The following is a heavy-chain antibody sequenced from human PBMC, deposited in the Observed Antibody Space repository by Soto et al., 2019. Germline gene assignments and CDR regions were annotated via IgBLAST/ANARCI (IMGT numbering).Heavy chain of an antibody. CDR1: GGSISNDAW. V-gene: IGHV4-4*02. Sequence: SETLSLTCAVSGGSISNDAWWWSWVRQPPGKGLEWIGEIHHSGDDNYNPSLRSRVTLSLDKSKNQFSLRLTSVTAADTAVYYCARLELGNFGAYWGQGAQVTVSS. J-gene: IGHJ4*02. CDR3: ARLELGNFGAY. D-gene: IGHD3-10*01. CDR2: IHHSGDD.